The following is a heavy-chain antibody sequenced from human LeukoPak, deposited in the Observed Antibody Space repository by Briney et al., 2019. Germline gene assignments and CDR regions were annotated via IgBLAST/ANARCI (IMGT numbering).Heavy chain of an antibody. CDR2: ISAYNGNT. CDR1: GYTFTSYG. V-gene: IGHV1-18*01. Sequence: ASVKVSCKASGYTFTSYGISWVRQAPGQGLEWMGWISAYNGNTNYAQKLQGRVTMTTDTSTSTAYMELRSLRSDDTVVYYCARGVTIFGLVSGWFDPWGQGTLVTVSS. CDR3: ARGVTIFGLVSGWFDP. D-gene: IGHD3-3*01. J-gene: IGHJ5*02.